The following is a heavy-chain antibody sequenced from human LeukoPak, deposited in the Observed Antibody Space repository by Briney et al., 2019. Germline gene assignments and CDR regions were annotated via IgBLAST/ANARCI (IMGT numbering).Heavy chain of an antibody. CDR2: IRSKANSYAT. Sequence: GGSLKLSCAASGFTFSGSAMHWVRQASGKGLEWVGRIRSKANSYATAYAASVKGRFTISRDDSKDTAYLQMNSLKTEDTAVYYCTGTVAGTWNFDYWGQGTLVTVSS. D-gene: IGHD6-19*01. J-gene: IGHJ4*02. CDR1: GFTFSGSA. V-gene: IGHV3-73*01. CDR3: TGTVAGTWNFDY.